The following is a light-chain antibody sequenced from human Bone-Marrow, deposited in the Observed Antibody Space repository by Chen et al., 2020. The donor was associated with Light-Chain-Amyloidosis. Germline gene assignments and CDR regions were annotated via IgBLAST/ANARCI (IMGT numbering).Light chain of an antibody. CDR1: NIGSTS. CDR3: QVWDRSSDRPV. Sequence: SYVLTQPSSVSVAPGQTATIACGGNNIGSTSVHWYQQTPGQAPLLVVYDESYRPSGIPERLSGSNSGNTATLTIRRVEAGDEADYYCQVWDRSSDRPVFGGGTKLTVL. V-gene: IGLV3-21*02. CDR2: DES. J-gene: IGLJ3*02.